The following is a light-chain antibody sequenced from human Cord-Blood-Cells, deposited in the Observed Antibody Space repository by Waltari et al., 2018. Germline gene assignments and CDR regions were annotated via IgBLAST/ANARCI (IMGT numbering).Light chain of an antibody. CDR1: SSDVGSYNR. J-gene: IGLJ3*02. V-gene: IGLV2-18*02. CDR2: EVS. Sequence: QSALTQPPSVSGSPGQSVTIPCTGTSSDVGSYNRVSWYQQPPGTAPNLMIYEVSNRPSGVPDRFSGSKSGNTASLTISGLQAEDEADYYCSSYTSSSTWVFGGGTKLTVL. CDR3: SSYTSSSTWV.